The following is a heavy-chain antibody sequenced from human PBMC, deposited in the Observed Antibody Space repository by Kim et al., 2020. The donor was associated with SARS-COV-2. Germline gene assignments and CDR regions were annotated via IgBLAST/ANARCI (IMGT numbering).Heavy chain of an antibody. CDR1: GFTFGDYA. Sequence: GGSLRLSCAASGFTFGDYAMHWVRQAPGKGLEWVSGISWNSGSIGYADSVKGRFTISRDNAKNSLYLQMNSLRAEDTALYYCAKAPVAAAEYYFDYWGQGTLVTVSS. CDR3: AKAPVAAAEYYFDY. V-gene: IGHV3-9*01. CDR2: ISWNSGSI. J-gene: IGHJ4*02. D-gene: IGHD6-13*01.